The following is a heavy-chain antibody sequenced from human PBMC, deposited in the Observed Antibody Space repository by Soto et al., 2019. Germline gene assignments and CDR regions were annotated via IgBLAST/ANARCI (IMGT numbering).Heavy chain of an antibody. CDR1: GYRFTSYW. CDR2: IDPSDSYT. J-gene: IGHJ6*02. CDR3: EKTPFGELCSVSDYYYGMDV. V-gene: IGHV5-10-1*01. Sequence: GESLKISSKGSGYRFTSYWISWVRQMHGKGLEWMGRIDPSDSYTNYSPSFQGHVTISPDKSISTAYLQWSSLKASDTAMYYCEKTPFGELCSVSDYYYGMDVCGQGTTVTVSS. D-gene: IGHD3-10*01.